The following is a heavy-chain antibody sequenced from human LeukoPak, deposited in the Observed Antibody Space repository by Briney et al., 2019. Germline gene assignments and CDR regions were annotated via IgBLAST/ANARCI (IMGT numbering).Heavy chain of an antibody. CDR1: GGSISSYY. V-gene: IGHV4-59*01. Sequence: SETLSLTCTVSGGSISSYYWSWIRQPPGKGLEWIGYIYYSGSTNYNPSLKSRVTISVDTSKNQFSLKLSSVTAADTAVYYCARVYGAGYDFRGAFDIWGQGTMVTVSS. D-gene: IGHD5-12*01. CDR3: ARVYGAGYDFRGAFDI. J-gene: IGHJ3*02. CDR2: IYYSGST.